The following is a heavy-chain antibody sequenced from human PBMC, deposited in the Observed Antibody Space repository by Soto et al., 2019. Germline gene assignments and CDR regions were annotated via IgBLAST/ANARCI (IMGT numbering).Heavy chain of an antibody. Sequence: QVQLVESGGGVVQPGRSLRLSCAASGFTFSGLGMHWVRQAPGKGREWVAVIRYDGSNIYYADAVKGRFTISRDNSKDTLYLQMNSLRAVGTAVYYCARDGVGHTTFFGDFDYWGQGTLVTVSS. V-gene: IGHV3-33*01. CDR2: IRYDGSNI. CDR1: GFTFSGLG. CDR3: ARDGVGHTTFFGDFDY. D-gene: IGHD1-26*01. J-gene: IGHJ4*02.